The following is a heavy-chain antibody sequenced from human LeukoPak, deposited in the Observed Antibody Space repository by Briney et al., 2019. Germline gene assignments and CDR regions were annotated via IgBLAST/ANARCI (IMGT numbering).Heavy chain of an antibody. CDR2: ISSSSSTL. Sequence: GGSLRLSRAASGFTFSRYSMNGVPEAPGKGLEWVSYISSSSSTLYYAHPVKGRFTISRDHAKNSLYLQMNSRRAEDRALYYCPRVPVTYYDFWSGNYFDYWGQGNLVTVSS. CDR3: PRVPVTYYDFWSGNYFDY. CDR1: GFTFSRYS. D-gene: IGHD3-3*01. J-gene: IGHJ4*02. V-gene: IGHV3-48*01.